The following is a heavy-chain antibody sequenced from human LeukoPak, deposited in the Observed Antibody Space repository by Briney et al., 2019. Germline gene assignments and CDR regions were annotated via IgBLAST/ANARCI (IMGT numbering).Heavy chain of an antibody. J-gene: IGHJ3*02. CDR2: ISGRGGST. CDR1: GFIFSRYA. CDR3: ASVGDSSGYYQTYAFDI. D-gene: IGHD3-22*01. Sequence: GGSLRLSCAASGFIFSRYAMSWVRPAPGKRLEWVSTISGRGGSTYYADSVKGRFTISRDNSKNTLYLQMNSLRAEDTAVYYCASVGDSSGYYQTYAFDIWGQGTMVTVSS. V-gene: IGHV3-23*01.